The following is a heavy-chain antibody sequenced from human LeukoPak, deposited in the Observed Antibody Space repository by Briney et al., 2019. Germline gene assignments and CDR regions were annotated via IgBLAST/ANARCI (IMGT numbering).Heavy chain of an antibody. CDR2: IYYSGST. V-gene: IGHV4-59*08. CDR1: GGSTSSYY. J-gene: IGHJ4*02. D-gene: IGHD7-27*01. Sequence: PSETLSLTCTVSGGSTSSYYWSWIRQPPRKGLEWIGYIYYSGSTNYNPSLKSRVTISVDTSKNQFSLKLSSVTAADTAVYYCARRGSNWGYYFDYWGQGTLVTVSS. CDR3: ARRGSNWGYYFDY.